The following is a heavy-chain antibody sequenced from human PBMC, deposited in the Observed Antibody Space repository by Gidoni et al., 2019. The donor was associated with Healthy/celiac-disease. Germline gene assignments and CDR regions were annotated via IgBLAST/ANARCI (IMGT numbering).Heavy chain of an antibody. CDR1: GGSFSGYY. CDR2: INHSGST. V-gene: IGHV4-34*01. CDR3: ARDPHTEGYPSDL. Sequence: QVQLQQWGAGLLKPSETLSLTCAVYGGSFSGYYWSWIRQPPGKGLEWIGEINHSGSTNYNPSLKSRVTISVDTSKNQFSLKLSSVTAADTAVYYCARDPHTEGYPSDLWGRGTLVTVSS. D-gene: IGHD1-1*01. J-gene: IGHJ2*01.